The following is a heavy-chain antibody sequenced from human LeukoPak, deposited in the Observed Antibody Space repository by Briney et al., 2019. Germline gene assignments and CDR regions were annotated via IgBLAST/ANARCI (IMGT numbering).Heavy chain of an antibody. CDR1: GFTFSSYG. CDR2: ISSSSSYI. D-gene: IGHD6-6*01. CDR3: ARDASYSSSPYYFDY. Sequence: GGSLRLSCAASGFTFSSYGMHWVRQAPGKGLEWVSSISSSSSYIYYADSVKGRFTISRDNAKNSLYLQMNSLRAEDTAVYYCARDASYSSSPYYFDYWGQGTLVTVSS. V-gene: IGHV3-21*01. J-gene: IGHJ4*02.